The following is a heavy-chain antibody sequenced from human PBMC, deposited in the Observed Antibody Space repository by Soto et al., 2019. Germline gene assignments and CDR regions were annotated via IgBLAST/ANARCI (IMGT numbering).Heavy chain of an antibody. D-gene: IGHD6-19*01. Sequence: QVQIVQSRTEGQKPGASVKISCKTSEYTFSDYPIHWVRQAHGQRLEWMGWINAANGNTKYSQKFQDRVIITRNTSASTAYLELSGLRCEDTAMYYCAGESEYSSGWYDDWGQGTLVTVSS. CDR3: AGESEYSSGWYDD. J-gene: IGHJ4*02. CDR1: EYTFSDYP. V-gene: IGHV1-3*01. CDR2: INAANGNT.